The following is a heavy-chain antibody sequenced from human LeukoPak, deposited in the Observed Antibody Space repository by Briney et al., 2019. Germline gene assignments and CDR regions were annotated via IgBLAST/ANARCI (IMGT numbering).Heavy chain of an antibody. V-gene: IGHV3-30*04. Sequence: GGSLRLSCAASGFTFSSYAMHWVRQAPGKGLEWVAVISYDGSNKYYADSVKGRFTISRDNSKNTLYLQMNSLKTEDTAVYYCTTSLTSGYYIDYWGQGTLVTVSS. D-gene: IGHD3-22*01. J-gene: IGHJ4*02. CDR1: GFTFSSYA. CDR3: TTSLTSGYYIDY. CDR2: ISYDGSNK.